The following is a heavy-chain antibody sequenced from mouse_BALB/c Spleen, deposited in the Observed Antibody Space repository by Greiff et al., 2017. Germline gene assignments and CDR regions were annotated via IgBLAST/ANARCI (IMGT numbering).Heavy chain of an antibody. D-gene: IGHD2-4*01. V-gene: IGHV5-6-3*01. J-gene: IGHJ4*01. Sequence: EVQLVESGGGLVQPGGSLKLSCAASGFTFSSYGMSWVRQNPDKRLELVATINSNGGSTYYPDSVKGRFTISRDNAKNTLYLQMSSLKSEDTAMYYCARGGNEYDGYYYAMDYWGQGTSVTVSS. CDR3: ARGGNEYDGYYYAMDY. CDR1: GFTFSSYG. CDR2: INSNGGST.